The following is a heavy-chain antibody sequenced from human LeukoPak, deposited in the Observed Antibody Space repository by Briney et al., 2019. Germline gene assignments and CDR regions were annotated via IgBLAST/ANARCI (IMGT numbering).Heavy chain of an antibody. CDR1: GFTFSSYD. Sequence: GGSLRLSCAASGFTFSSYDMHWVRQATGKGLEWVSAIGTAGDTYYPGSVKGRFTNSRENAKNSLYLQMNSLRAGDTAVYYCARNPYYYGMDVWGQGTTVTVSS. J-gene: IGHJ6*02. CDR3: ARNPYYYGMDV. V-gene: IGHV3-13*01. CDR2: IGTAGDT.